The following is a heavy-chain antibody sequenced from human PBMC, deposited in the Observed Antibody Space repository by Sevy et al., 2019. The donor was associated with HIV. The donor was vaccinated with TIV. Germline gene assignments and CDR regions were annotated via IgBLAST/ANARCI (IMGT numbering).Heavy chain of an antibody. V-gene: IGHV5-51*01. CDR2: IYPGDSDT. Sequence: GESLKISCKGSGYSFTSYWIGWVRQMPGKGLEWMGIIYPGDSDTRYSPSFQGQVTISADKSISTAYLQWSSLKASDTAMYYCARPRDSGSYGADAFDIWGQGTMVTVSS. J-gene: IGHJ3*02. CDR1: GYSFTSYW. CDR3: ARPRDSGSYGADAFDI. D-gene: IGHD1-26*01.